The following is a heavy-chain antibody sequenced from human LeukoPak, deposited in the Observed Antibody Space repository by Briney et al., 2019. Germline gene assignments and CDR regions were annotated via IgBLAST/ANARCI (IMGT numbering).Heavy chain of an antibody. V-gene: IGHV4-59*08. D-gene: IGHD6-19*01. CDR2: IYYSGST. Sequence: SETLSLTCTVSGGSISSYYWSWIRQPPGKGVEWIGYIYYSGSTNYNPSLKSRVTISVDTSKNQFSLKLSSVTAADTAVYYCARHSERWLGAFDIWGQGTMVTVSS. J-gene: IGHJ3*02. CDR1: GGSISSYY. CDR3: ARHSERWLGAFDI.